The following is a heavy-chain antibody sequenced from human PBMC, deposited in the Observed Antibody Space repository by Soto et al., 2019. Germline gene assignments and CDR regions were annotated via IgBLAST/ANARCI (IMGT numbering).Heavy chain of an antibody. CDR3: AKDAGGEVDNWNYGAGWFDP. J-gene: IGHJ5*02. D-gene: IGHD1-7*01. CDR1: GFAFSSYA. CDR2: ISGSGGST. Sequence: GGSLRLSCAASGFAFSSYAMSWVRQAPGKGLEWVSAISGSGGSTYYADSVKGRFTISRDNSKNTLYLQMNSLRAEDTAVYYCAKDAGGEVDNWNYGAGWFDPWGQGTLVTVSS. V-gene: IGHV3-23*01.